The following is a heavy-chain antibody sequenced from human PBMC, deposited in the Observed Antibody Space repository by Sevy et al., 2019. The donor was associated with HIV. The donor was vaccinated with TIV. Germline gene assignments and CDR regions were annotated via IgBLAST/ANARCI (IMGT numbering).Heavy chain of an antibody. D-gene: IGHD3-10*01. CDR3: ARLFYGSADY. V-gene: IGHV3-7*01. CDR2: INLDGSET. Sequence: GGSLRLSCAASGFTFSSYWMSWVRRAPGKGLEWLATINLDGSETFYVDSVKGRFTISRHNPRKSVYLQMTSLSAEDTAAYYCARLFYGSADYWGQGTLVTVSS. J-gene: IGHJ4*02. CDR1: GFTFSSYW.